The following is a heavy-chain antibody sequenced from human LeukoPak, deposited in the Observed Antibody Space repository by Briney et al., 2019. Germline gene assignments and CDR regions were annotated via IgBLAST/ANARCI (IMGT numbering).Heavy chain of an antibody. CDR2: IYSGDGT. Sequence: GGSLRLSCAASGFTVSSNYMSWVRQAPGRGLDWVSVIYSGDGTYYADSVKGRFTISRDNSKNILFLQMNSLRAEDTAIYYCARDKNGPETWGQGTLVTVSS. CDR1: GFTVSSNY. J-gene: IGHJ4*02. CDR3: ARDKNGPET. D-gene: IGHD1-14*01. V-gene: IGHV3-53*01.